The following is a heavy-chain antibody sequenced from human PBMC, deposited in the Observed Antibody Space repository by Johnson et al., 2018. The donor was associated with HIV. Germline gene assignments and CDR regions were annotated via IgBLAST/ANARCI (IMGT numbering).Heavy chain of an antibody. CDR2: IYSGGTT. Sequence: VQLVESGGGLIQPGGSLRLSCAASGFIVSSYYMSWVRQAPGKGLEWVSAIYSGGTTYYADSVKGRFTISRDNSKNTLYLQMNSLRAEDTAVYYCAKKLGVLTVPWAFDIWGQGTMVTVSS. V-gene: IGHV3-66*03. CDR3: AKKLGVLTVPWAFDI. J-gene: IGHJ3*02. CDR1: GFIVSSYY. D-gene: IGHD3-10*01.